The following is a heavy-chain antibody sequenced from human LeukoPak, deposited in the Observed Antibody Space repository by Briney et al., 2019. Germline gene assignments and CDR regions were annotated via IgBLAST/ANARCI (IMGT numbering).Heavy chain of an antibody. V-gene: IGHV4-34*01. CDR3: ARGGFYYDFWSGYYTSHGWFDP. D-gene: IGHD3-3*01. Sequence: KPSETLSLTCAVYGGSFSGYYWSWIRQSPGKGLEWIGEINHSGSTNYNPSLKSRVTISVDTSKNQFSLKLSSVTAADTAVYYCARGGFYYDFWSGYYTSHGWFDPWGQGTLVTVSS. J-gene: IGHJ5*02. CDR1: GGSFSGYY. CDR2: INHSGST.